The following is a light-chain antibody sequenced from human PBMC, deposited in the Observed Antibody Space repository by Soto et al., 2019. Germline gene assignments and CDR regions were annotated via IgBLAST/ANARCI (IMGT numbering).Light chain of an antibody. V-gene: IGKV3-15*01. CDR3: KPYNNWHLT. Sequence: EIVMTQSPATMSVAPGQRATLSGRASQSVRSNLAWYQQIPGQANRIIMYGEYTRATGIKDRFSGSGSGTEFSLTISSMQPEDFAVYYCKPYNNWHLTFGGGTQVDIK. J-gene: IGKJ4*01. CDR1: QSVRSN. CDR2: GEY.